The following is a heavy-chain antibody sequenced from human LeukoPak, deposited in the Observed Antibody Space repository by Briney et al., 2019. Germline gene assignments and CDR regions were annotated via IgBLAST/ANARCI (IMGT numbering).Heavy chain of an antibody. CDR3: ARDFSIAVAGNISFDY. CDR1: GYTFTSYD. V-gene: IGHV1-8*02. J-gene: IGHJ4*02. CDR2: MNPNSGNT. D-gene: IGHD6-19*01. Sequence: ASVKVSCKASGYTFTSYDINWVRQATGQGLEWMGWMNPNSGNTGYAQKFQGRVTMTRDTSTSTVYMELSSLRSEDTAVYYCARDFSIAVAGNISFDYWGQGTLVTVSS.